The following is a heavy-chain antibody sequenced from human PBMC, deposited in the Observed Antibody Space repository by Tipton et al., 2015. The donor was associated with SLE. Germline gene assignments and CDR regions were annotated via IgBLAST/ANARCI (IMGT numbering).Heavy chain of an antibody. J-gene: IGHJ3*02. Sequence: TLSLTCTVSGGPISSYYWSWIRQPPGKGLEWIGNIHNSGSTNYNPSLKSRVTIPGDTSKSQFSLKLTSVTAADTAVYYCARDSREPAATGAFDIWGQGTLVTVSS. CDR1: GGPISSYY. V-gene: IGHV4-59*01. CDR3: ARDSREPAATGAFDI. D-gene: IGHD2-2*01. CDR2: IHNSGST.